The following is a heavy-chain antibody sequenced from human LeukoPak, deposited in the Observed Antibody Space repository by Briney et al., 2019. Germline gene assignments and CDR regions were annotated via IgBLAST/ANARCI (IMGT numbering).Heavy chain of an antibody. J-gene: IGHJ4*02. CDR2: IRYDGSNK. Sequence: PGGSLRLSCAASGFTFSSYGMHWVRQAPGKGLEWVAFIRYDGSNKYYADSVKGRFTISRDNSKSTLYLQMNSLRAEDTAVYYCAKDNQAEQWLVPVDYWGQGTLVTVSS. CDR3: AKDNQAEQWLVPVDY. D-gene: IGHD6-19*01. CDR1: GFTFSSYG. V-gene: IGHV3-30*02.